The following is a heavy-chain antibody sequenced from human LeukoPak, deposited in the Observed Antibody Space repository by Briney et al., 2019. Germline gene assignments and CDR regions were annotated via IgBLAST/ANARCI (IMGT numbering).Heavy chain of an antibody. CDR1: GFTFSSYW. CDR3: ARVNEDTAMVGYYYYYMDV. V-gene: IGHV3-7*03. Sequence: GGSLRLSCAASGFTFSSYWMSWVRQAPGKGLEWVANIKQDGSEKYYVDSVKGRFTISRDNAKNSLYLQMNSLRAEDTAVYYCARVNEDTAMVGYYYYYMDVWGKGTTVTVS. CDR2: IKQDGSEK. J-gene: IGHJ6*03. D-gene: IGHD5-18*01.